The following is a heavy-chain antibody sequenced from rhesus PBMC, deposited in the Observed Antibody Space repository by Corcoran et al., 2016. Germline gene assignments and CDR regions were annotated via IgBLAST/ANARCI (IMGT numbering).Heavy chain of an antibody. Sequence: QLQLQESGPGLVKPSETLSPTCAVPGYSISSGYGWSWIRQPPGKGREWIGYISYSGSTSYNPSLKSRVTISRDTSKNQFSLKLSSVTAADTAVYYCARRGYYSGSYRREFDYWGQGVLVTVSS. CDR2: ISYSGST. CDR3: ARRGYYSGSYRREFDY. J-gene: IGHJ4*01. CDR1: GYSISSGYG. D-gene: IGHD3-16*01. V-gene: IGHV4-122*02.